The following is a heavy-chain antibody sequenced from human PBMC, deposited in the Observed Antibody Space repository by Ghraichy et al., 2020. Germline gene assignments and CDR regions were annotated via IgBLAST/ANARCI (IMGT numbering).Heavy chain of an antibody. Sequence: ASVKVSCKVSGYTLTELSMHWVRQAPGKGLEWMGGFDPEDGETIYAQKFQGRVTMTEDTSTDTAYMELSSLRSEDTAVYYCATGQARLPPAPIRFLEWLPYKPDYYYYGMDVWGKGTTVTVSS. CDR1: GYTLTELS. CDR3: ATGQARLPPAPIRFLEWLPYKPDYYYYGMDV. D-gene: IGHD3-3*01. CDR2: FDPEDGET. J-gene: IGHJ6*04. V-gene: IGHV1-24*01.